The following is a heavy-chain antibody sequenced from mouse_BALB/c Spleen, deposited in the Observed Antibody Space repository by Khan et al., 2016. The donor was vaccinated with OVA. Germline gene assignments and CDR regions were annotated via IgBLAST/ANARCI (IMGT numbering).Heavy chain of an antibody. D-gene: IGHD2-12*01. J-gene: IGHJ4*01. V-gene: IGHV10-1*02. CDR3: VRHNNYYSEDAIDY. CDR2: IRSKTNNYAS. Sequence: EVQLVESGGGLVQPKGSLKLSCAASGFTFNTYAMYWVRQAPGKGLEWVARIRSKTNNYASYYADSVKVRITISRANSQSILYLKMNNLKTEDTAMYYSVRHNNYYSEDAIDYWGQGTSLTVSS. CDR1: GFTFNTYA.